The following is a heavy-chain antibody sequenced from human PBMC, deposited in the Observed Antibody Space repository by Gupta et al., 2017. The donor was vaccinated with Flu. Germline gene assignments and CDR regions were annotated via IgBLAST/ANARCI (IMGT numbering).Heavy chain of an antibody. CDR3: AKTERDIAAAGGPFKRGNHYYYGMDV. J-gene: IGHJ6*02. D-gene: IGHD6-13*01. V-gene: IGHV3-23*01. Sequence: EVQLWESGGGLVQPGGSLRLSCAASGFTFSSYAMSWVRQAPGKGMAWVSAISGSGGSTYYADSVKGRFTISRDNSKNTLYLQMNSLRAEDTAVYYCAKTERDIAAAGGPFKRGNHYYYGMDVWGQGTTVTGSS. CDR1: GFTFSSYA. CDR2: ISGSGGST.